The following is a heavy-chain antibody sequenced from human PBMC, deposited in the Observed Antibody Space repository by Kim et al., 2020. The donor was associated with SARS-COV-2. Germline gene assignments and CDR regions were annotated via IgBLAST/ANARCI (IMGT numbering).Heavy chain of an antibody. CDR1: GGSISSDDYY. CDR2: IFHSGST. V-gene: IGHV4-30-4*01. Sequence: SETLSLTCTVSGGSISSDDYYWSWIRQPPGKGLEWIGYIFHSGSTYYTPSLQSRVTISIDTSKNQFSLRLTSVTAADTAVYYCAREREGYSYASYWGQGTLVTVSS. D-gene: IGHD5-18*01. CDR3: AREREGYSYASY. J-gene: IGHJ4*02.